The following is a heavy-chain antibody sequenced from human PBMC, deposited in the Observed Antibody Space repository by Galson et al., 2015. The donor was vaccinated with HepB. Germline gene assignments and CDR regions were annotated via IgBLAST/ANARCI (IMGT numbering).Heavy chain of an antibody. J-gene: IGHJ6*02. V-gene: IGHV3-66*02. CDR3: ARILYNWNLNYYYGMDV. CDR1: GFTVSSDY. CDR2: IYTSGST. D-gene: IGHD1-20*01. Sequence: SLRLSCAASGFTVSSDYMNWVRQAPGKGLEWVSVIYTSGSTYYADYVKGRFTISRDNSKNTVYLQMNSLRPEDTAVYYCARILYNWNLNYYYGMDVWGQGTTVTVSS.